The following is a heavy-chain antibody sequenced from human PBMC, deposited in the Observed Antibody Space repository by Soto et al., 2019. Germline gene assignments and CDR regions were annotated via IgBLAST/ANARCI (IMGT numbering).Heavy chain of an antibody. CDR1: GFTFSSYA. V-gene: IGHV3-23*01. D-gene: IGHD2-15*01. CDR2: ISGSGGST. Sequence: GSLRLSCAASGFTFSSYAMSWVRQAPGKGLEWVSAISGSGGSTYYADSVKGRFTISRDNSKNTLYLQMNSLRAEDTAVYYCAKDIVVVVGRGYFDYWGQGTLVTVSS. J-gene: IGHJ4*02. CDR3: AKDIVVVVGRGYFDY.